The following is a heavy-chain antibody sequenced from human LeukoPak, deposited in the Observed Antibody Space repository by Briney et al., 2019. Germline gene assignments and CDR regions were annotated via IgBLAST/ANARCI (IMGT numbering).Heavy chain of an antibody. CDR3: ASPPYYDSSGYPEGWFDP. V-gene: IGHV1-18*01. CDR2: ISAYNGNS. J-gene: IGHJ5*02. D-gene: IGHD3-22*01. CDR1: GYTFTSYG. Sequence: ASVKVSCKASGYTFTSYGISWVRQAPGQGLEWMGWISAYNGNSNYAQKFQGRVTMTTDTSTSTGYMELRSLRSEDTAVYYCASPPYYDSSGYPEGWFDPWGQGTLVTVSS.